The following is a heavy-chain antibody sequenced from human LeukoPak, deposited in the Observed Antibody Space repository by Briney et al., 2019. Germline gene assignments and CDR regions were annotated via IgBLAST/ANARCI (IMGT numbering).Heavy chain of an antibody. CDR3: AKDPQYYDILTGYPAFDY. D-gene: IGHD3-9*01. CDR1: GFTFSSYA. V-gene: IGHV3-23*01. CDR2: ISGSGGST. J-gene: IGHJ4*02. Sequence: GGSLRLSCAASGFTFSSYAMSWVRQAPGKGLEWVSAISGSGGSTYYADSVKGRFTISRDNSKNTLYLQMNSLRAEDTAVYYCAKDPQYYDILTGYPAFDYWGQGTLVTVYS.